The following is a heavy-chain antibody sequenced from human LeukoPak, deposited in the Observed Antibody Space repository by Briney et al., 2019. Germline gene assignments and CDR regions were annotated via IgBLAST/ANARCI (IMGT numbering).Heavy chain of an antibody. Sequence: PSETLSLTCAVSGVSIRSGGYSWSWIRQPPGKGLEWIGYIYYSGSTYYNPSLKSRVTISVDTSKNQFSLKLSSVTAADTAVYYCASSAVYYYDSSGYSMDNWFDPWGQGTLVTVSS. D-gene: IGHD3-22*01. J-gene: IGHJ5*02. CDR2: IYYSGST. CDR1: GVSIRSGGYS. CDR3: ASSAVYYYDSSGYSMDNWFDP. V-gene: IGHV4-30-4*07.